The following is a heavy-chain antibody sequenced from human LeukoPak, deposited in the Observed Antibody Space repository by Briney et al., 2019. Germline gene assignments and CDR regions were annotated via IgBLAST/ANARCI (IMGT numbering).Heavy chain of an antibody. CDR1: GYTFTSYA. D-gene: IGHD5-24*01. CDR3: ARGQRVEMATITLYYFDY. CDR2: INTNTGNP. Sequence: ASVKVSCKASGYTFTSYAMNWTRQAPGQGLEWMGWINTNTGNPTYAQGFTGRFVFSLDTSVSTAYLQISSLKAEDTAVYYCARGQRVEMATITLYYFDYWGQGTLVTVSS. V-gene: IGHV7-4-1*02. J-gene: IGHJ4*02.